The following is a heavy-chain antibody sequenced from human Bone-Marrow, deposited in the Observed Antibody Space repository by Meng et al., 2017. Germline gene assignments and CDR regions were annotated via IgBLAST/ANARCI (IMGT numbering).Heavy chain of an antibody. Sequence: SETLSLTCAVYGGSFSGYYWSWIRQPPGKGLEWSGEINHSGSTNYNPSLKSRVTISVDTSKNQFSLKLSSVTAADTAVYYCASRTPRGTYYYDSSGYYLDYWGQGTLVTVSS. J-gene: IGHJ4*02. D-gene: IGHD3-22*01. V-gene: IGHV4-34*01. CDR3: ASRTPRGTYYYDSSGYYLDY. CDR2: INHSGST. CDR1: GGSFSGYY.